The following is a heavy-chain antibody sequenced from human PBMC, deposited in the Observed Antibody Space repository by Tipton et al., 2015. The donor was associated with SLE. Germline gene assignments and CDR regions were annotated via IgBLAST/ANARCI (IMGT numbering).Heavy chain of an antibody. CDR1: GGSISSSNYH. CDR2: IYYSGST. J-gene: IGHJ5*02. V-gene: IGHV4-39*01. D-gene: IGHD3-16*01. CDR3: ARRAWGGGENWFDP. Sequence: TLSLTCTVSGGSISSSNYHWGWIRLPPGKGLEWLGTIYYSGSTSYNSSLKSRVTMSVDTSKNQFSLNLNYVTAADTAVYYCARRAWGGGENWFDPWGQGTLVTVSS.